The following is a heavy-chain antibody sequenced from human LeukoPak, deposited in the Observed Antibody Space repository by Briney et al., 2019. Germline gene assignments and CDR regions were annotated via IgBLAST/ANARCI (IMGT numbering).Heavy chain of an antibody. Sequence: GGSLRLSCAASRFTLSTYWMSWVRQAPGKGLEWVAHIKEDGSQEYYVDSVKGRFTISRDSAKNSLYLQMNSLRAEDTAVYYCARGVPYDSWSGPHYSDYWGQGTLVTVSS. CDR1: RFTLSTYW. CDR2: IKEDGSQE. V-gene: IGHV3-7*01. D-gene: IGHD3-3*01. CDR3: ARGVPYDSWSGPHYSDY. J-gene: IGHJ4*02.